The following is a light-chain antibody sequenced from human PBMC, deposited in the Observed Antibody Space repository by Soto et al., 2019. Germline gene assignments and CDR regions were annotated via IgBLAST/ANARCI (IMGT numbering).Light chain of an antibody. CDR1: SSDVGGYNY. J-gene: IGLJ3*02. Sequence: QSVLTQPASVSGSPGQSITISCTGTSSDVGGYNYVSWYQQHPGKAPELMIYEVSNRPSGVSNRFSGSKSGNTASLTISGLQAEDEADYYCSSFTSINTGVFGGGTKLTVL. CDR2: EVS. V-gene: IGLV2-14*01. CDR3: SSFTSINTGV.